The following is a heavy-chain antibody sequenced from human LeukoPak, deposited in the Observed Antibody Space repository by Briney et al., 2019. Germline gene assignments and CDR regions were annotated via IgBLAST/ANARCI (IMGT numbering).Heavy chain of an antibody. Sequence: SVKVSCTASGGTFSSYAISWVRQAPGQGLEWMGGIIPIFGTANYAQKFQGRVTITADESTSTAYMELSSLRSEDTAVYYCAKYYYDSSGYSWYYYGMDVWGQGTTVTVSS. V-gene: IGHV1-69*13. CDR3: AKYYYDSSGYSWYYYGMDV. J-gene: IGHJ6*02. CDR2: IIPIFGTA. D-gene: IGHD3-22*01. CDR1: GGTFSSYA.